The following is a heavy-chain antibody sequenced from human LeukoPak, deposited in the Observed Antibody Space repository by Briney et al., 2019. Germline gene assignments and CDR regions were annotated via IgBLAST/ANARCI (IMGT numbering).Heavy chain of an antibody. Sequence: SETLSLTCAVYGGSFSGYYWSWIRQPPGKGLEWIGEINHSGSTNYNPSLKSRVTISVDTSKNQFSLKLSSVTAADTAVYYCARAAIVGATTLYYYYYMDVWDKGTTVTVSS. CDR3: ARAAIVGATTLYYYYYMDV. D-gene: IGHD1-26*01. CDR2: INHSGST. CDR1: GGSFSGYY. J-gene: IGHJ6*03. V-gene: IGHV4-34*01.